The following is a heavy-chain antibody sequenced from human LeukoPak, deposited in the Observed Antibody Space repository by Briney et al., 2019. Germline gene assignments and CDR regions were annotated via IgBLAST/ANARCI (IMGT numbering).Heavy chain of an antibody. CDR3: ARNENSGWGYFDY. CDR1: GFTVSGNY. D-gene: IGHD5-12*01. J-gene: IGHJ4*02. Sequence: GGSLRLSCAASGFTVSGNYMSWVRQAPGKGLEWVSVIGGSNGITFYVGSVKGRFTISRDNSKDTLYLQMNSLRAEDTAVYYCARNENSGWGYFDYWGQGTLVTVSS. V-gene: IGHV3-53*01. CDR2: IGGSNGIT.